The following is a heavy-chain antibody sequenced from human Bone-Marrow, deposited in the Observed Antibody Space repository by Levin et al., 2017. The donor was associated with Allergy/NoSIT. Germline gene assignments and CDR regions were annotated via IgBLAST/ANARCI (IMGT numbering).Heavy chain of an antibody. D-gene: IGHD2-21*01. CDR3: ARDLSGTYCGGDCYRGGDY. CDR1: GYTFTSYG. J-gene: IGHJ4*02. Sequence: GESLKISCKASGYTFTSYGISWVRQAPGQGLEWMGWISAYNGNTNYAQKLQGRVTMTTDTSTSTAYMELRSLRSDDTAVYYCARDLSGTYCGGDCYRGGDYWGQGTLVTVSS. V-gene: IGHV1-18*01. CDR2: ISAYNGNT.